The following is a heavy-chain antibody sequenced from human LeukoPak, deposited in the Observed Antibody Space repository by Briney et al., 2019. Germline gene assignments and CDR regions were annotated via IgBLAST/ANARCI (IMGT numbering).Heavy chain of an antibody. CDR2: IRYDGSNK. Sequence: GRSLRLSCAASGFTFSSYGMHWVRQAPGKGLEWVAFIRYDGSNKYYADSVKGRFAISRDNSKNTLYLQMNSLRAEDTAVYYCAKASRWSHAFDIWGQGTMVTVSS. CDR1: GFTFSSYG. CDR3: AKASRWSHAFDI. D-gene: IGHD4-23*01. J-gene: IGHJ3*02. V-gene: IGHV3-30*02.